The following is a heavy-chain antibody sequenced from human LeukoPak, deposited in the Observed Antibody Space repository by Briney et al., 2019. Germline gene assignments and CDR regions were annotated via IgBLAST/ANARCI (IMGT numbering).Heavy chain of an antibody. V-gene: IGHV3-7*01. Sequence: GGSLRLSCAASGSTFTSYWMTWVRQAPGKGLEWVANIKQDGSKKYYVDSVKGRFTISRDNAKNSLYLQMNSLRAEDTAVYYCARDWYSRERRIFYYYYYMDVWGKGTTVTVSS. CDR3: ARDWYSRERRIFYYYYYMDV. D-gene: IGHD6-13*01. J-gene: IGHJ6*03. CDR1: GSTFTSYW. CDR2: IKQDGSKK.